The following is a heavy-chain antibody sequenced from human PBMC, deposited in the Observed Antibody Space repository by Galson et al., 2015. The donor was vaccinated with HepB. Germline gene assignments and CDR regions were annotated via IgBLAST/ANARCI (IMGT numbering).Heavy chain of an antibody. J-gene: IGHJ6*03. Sequence: SLRLSCAASGFTFSGSAMHWVRQASGKGLEWVGRIRSKANSYATAYAASVKGRFTISRDDSKNTAYLQMNSLKTEDTAVYYCTTYQQDYYYYMDVWGKGTTVTVSS. CDR3: TTYQQDYYYYMDV. D-gene: IGHD2-2*01. V-gene: IGHV3-73*01. CDR2: IRSKANSYAT. CDR1: GFTFSGSA.